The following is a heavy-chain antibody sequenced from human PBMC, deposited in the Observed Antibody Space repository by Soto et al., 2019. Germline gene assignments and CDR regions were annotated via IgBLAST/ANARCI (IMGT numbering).Heavy chain of an antibody. CDR2: IYYSGST. J-gene: IGHJ4*02. V-gene: IGHV4-31*03. D-gene: IGHD3-10*01. Sequence: SETLSLTCTVSGGSISSGGYYWSWIRQHPGKGLEWIGYIYYSGSTYYNPSLKSRVTISVDTSKNQFSLKLSSVTAADTAVYYCARGRLWFGELSRYYFDYWGQGTLVTVSS. CDR3: ARGRLWFGELSRYYFDY. CDR1: GGSISSGGYY.